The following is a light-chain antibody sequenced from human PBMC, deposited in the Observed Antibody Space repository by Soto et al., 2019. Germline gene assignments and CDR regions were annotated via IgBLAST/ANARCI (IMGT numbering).Light chain of an antibody. CDR2: GAS. CDR3: QQYGSSPRT. J-gene: IGKJ1*01. CDR1: QSISSNY. V-gene: IGKV3-20*01. Sequence: EIVLTQYPGTLSMSPGERATLSCRASQSISSNYLAWYQQNPGQAPRLLIYGASSRATGIPDRFSGSGSGTDFTLTISRLEAEDFAVYYCQQYGSSPRTFGQGTKVEFK.